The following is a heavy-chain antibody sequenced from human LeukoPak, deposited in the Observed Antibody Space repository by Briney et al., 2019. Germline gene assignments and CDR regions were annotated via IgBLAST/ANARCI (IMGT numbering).Heavy chain of an antibody. CDR3: ARFTTIFTYDY. D-gene: IGHD3-9*01. V-gene: IGHV5-51*01. CDR1: GYSFTSYW. J-gene: IGHJ4*02. CDR2: IYPGDSDT. Sequence: GESLQISCKGSGYSFTSYWIGWVRQMPGKGLEWMGIIYPGDSDTRYSPSFQGQVTISADKSISTAYLQWSSLRASDTAMYYCARFTTIFTYDYWGQGTLVTVSS.